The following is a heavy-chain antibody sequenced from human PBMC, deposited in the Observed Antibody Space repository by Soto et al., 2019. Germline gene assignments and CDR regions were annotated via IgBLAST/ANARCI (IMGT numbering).Heavy chain of an antibody. D-gene: IGHD5-18*01. CDR3: VKQDRYSYAFDI. Sequence: EVQLVESGGGLVQPGGSLRLSCSASGFTFSSYAMHWVRQAPGKGLEYVSAISSNGGSTYYADSVKGRFTISRDNSKHTLYLQISSLRAEATAVYYCVKQDRYSYAFDIWGQGTMVTVSS. CDR1: GFTFSSYA. CDR2: ISSNGGST. J-gene: IGHJ3*02. V-gene: IGHV3-64D*09.